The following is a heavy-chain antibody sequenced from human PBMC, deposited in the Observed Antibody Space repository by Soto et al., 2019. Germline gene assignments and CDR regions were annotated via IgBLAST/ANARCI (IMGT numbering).Heavy chain of an antibody. CDR1: GFTFSSFA. J-gene: IGHJ4*02. D-gene: IGHD3-16*01. CDR2: ISDGGSDE. CDR3: ASPRGFSYGRGFDY. Sequence: PGGSLRLSCAVSGFTFSSFAMHWVRQTPVKGLEWVAVISDGGSDEYYADSVKGRFTISRDNSKSTLFLQMNSLRPDDSAVYYCASPRGFSYGRGFDYWGPGTLVTVSS. V-gene: IGHV3-30-3*01.